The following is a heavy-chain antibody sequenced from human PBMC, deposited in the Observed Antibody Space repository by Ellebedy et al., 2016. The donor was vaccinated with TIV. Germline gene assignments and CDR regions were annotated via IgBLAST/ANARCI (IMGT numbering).Heavy chain of an antibody. D-gene: IGHD3-10*01. Sequence: GGSLRLSXAASGPSFSTYGMSWVRQAPGKGPLWVSSISASGTGTYYADSVRGRFTISRDNSKNTLSLQMNSLRAEDTAIYYCARQNLPDYGSGSFYPSDSWGQGTLVTVSS. J-gene: IGHJ4*02. CDR3: ARQNLPDYGSGSFYPSDS. V-gene: IGHV3-23*01. CDR1: GPSFSTYG. CDR2: ISASGTGT.